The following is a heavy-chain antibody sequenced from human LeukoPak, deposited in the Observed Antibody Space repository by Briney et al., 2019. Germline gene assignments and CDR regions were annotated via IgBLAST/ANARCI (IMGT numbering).Heavy chain of an antibody. CDR3: VREAATDYYDSSGYYRQTEVFDA. D-gene: IGHD3-22*01. CDR2: VYYSGST. V-gene: IGHV4-61*01. CDR1: GGSVRSDSYY. J-gene: IGHJ3*01. Sequence: SETLSLTCTVSGGSVRSDSYYWSWIRQPPGKGLEWIGYVYYSGSTNYNPSLKGRVTISVDTSKNQFSLKLRSVTAADTAVYYCVREAATDYYDSSGYYRQTEVFDAWGQGTMVTVSS.